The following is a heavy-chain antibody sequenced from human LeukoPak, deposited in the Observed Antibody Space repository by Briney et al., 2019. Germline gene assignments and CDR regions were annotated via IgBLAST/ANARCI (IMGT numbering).Heavy chain of an antibody. CDR3: ARDALGDGYNFDY. CDR1: GFTFSSYA. V-gene: IGHV3-30-3*01. D-gene: IGHD5-24*01. Sequence: PGRSLRLSCAASGFTFSSYAMHWVRQAPGKGLEWVAVISYDGSNKYYADSVKGRFTISRDNSKNTLYLQMNSLRAEDTAVYYCARDALGDGYNFDYWGQGTLVTVSS. J-gene: IGHJ4*02. CDR2: ISYDGSNK.